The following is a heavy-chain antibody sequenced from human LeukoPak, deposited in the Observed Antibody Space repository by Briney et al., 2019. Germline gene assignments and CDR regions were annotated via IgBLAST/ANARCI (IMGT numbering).Heavy chain of an antibody. CDR3: ARDRGYCSSTSCFYGFDP. D-gene: IGHD2-2*01. CDR2: IYTSGST. J-gene: IGHJ5*02. V-gene: IGHV4-4*07. CDR1: GGSISSYH. Sequence: SETLSLTCTVSGGSISSYHWSWIRQPAGKGLEWIGRIYTSGSTNYNPSLKSRVTMSVDTSKNQFSLKLSSVTAADTAVYYCARDRGYCSSTSCFYGFDPWGQGTLVTVSS.